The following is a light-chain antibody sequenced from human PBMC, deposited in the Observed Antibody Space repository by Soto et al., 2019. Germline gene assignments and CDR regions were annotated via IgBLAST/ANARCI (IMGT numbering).Light chain of an antibody. CDR2: EVS. CDR3: SSDAGPNRG. CDR1: PSDVGAYNY. V-gene: IGLV2-8*01. Sequence: QSALTPPPSASGSPGQSGTIPSTGTPSDVGAYNYVSGYQQHPGKAHKVLIYEVSKRPSGVPDRFSGSKSGNTVSLTGSGLQAEDEAEYYCSSDAGPNRGFGTGTKLTVL. J-gene: IGLJ1*01.